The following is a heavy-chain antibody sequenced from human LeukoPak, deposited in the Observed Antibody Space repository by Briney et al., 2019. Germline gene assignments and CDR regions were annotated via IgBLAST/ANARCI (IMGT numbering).Heavy chain of an antibody. D-gene: IGHD2-8*01. Sequence: ASVKVSCKASGYTFTNYYIHWVRQAPGQGLEWMGIINPSGSSTSYAQKFQGRVTITRDTSTSTVYMELSSLRSDDAAVYYCAGGSTNTKGAFDMWGQGTMVTVSS. CDR1: GYTFTNYY. V-gene: IGHV1-46*01. J-gene: IGHJ3*02. CDR2: INPSGSST. CDR3: AGGSTNTKGAFDM.